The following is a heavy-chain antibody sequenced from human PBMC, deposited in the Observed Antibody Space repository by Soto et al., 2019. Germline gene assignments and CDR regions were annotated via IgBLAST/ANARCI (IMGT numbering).Heavy chain of an antibody. CDR3: ARHSKAVAGRFDY. V-gene: IGHV4-61*08. D-gene: IGHD6-19*01. CDR1: GGSISSGGYY. Sequence: SETLSLTCTVSGGSISSGGYYWSWIRQHPGKGLEWIGYIYYSGSTNYNPSLKSRVTISVDTSKNQFSLKLSSVTAADTAVYYCARHSKAVAGRFDYWGQGTLVTVSS. CDR2: IYYSGST. J-gene: IGHJ4*02.